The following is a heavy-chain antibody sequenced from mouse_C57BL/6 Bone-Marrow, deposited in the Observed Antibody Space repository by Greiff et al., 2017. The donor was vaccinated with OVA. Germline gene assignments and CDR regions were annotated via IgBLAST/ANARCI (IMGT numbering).Heavy chain of an antibody. CDR2: INPSTGGT. V-gene: IGHV1-42*01. CDR1: GYSFTGYY. CDR3: ARDYSSYYFDY. D-gene: IGHD2-12*01. J-gene: IGHJ2*01. Sequence: EVKLVESGPELVKPGASVKISCKASGYSFTGYYMNWVKQSPEKSLEWIGEINPSTGGTTYNQKFKAKATLTVDKSSSTAYMQLKSLTSEDSAVYYCARDYSSYYFDYWGQGTTLTVSS.